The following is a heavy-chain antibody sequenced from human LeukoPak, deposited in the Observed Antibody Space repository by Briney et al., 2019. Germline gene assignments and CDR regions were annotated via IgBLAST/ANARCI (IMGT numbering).Heavy chain of an antibody. D-gene: IGHD2-15*01. V-gene: IGHV3-64*01. CDR3: ARYRNGVNCYSGYDY. CDR2: ISTNVYST. Sequence: GGSLRLSWAAAGFTFNNYALHCVRQAPGKGLEYVSAISTNVYSTYYANSVKGRFTISRDNSTKTLYLQMGSLRAEDMAVYYCARYRNGVNCYSGYDYWGQGTLVTVSS. CDR1: GFTFNNYA. J-gene: IGHJ4*02.